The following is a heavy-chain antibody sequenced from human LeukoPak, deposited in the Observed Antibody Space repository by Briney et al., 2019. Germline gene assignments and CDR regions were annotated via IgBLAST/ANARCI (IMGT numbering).Heavy chain of an antibody. J-gene: IGHJ4*02. CDR3: ARQIAYYYDSSGYYTTDY. CDR1: GFXFSNYG. D-gene: IGHD3-22*01. CDR2: ISYDGSNK. V-gene: IGHV3-30*03. Sequence: GRSLRLSCAASGFXFSNYGIHWVRQAPGKGLEWVALISYDGSNKYYADSVKGRFTISRDNSKNTLYLQMNSLRAEDTAVYYCARQIAYYYDSSGYYTTDYWGQGTLVTVSS.